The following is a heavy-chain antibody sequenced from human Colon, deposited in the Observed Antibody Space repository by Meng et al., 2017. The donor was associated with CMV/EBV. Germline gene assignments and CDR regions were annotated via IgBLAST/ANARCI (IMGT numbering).Heavy chain of an antibody. V-gene: IGHV1-18*01. CDR3: ARVVVIPADYYTMDV. CDR1: GYTFTTYT. J-gene: IGHJ6*02. CDR2: ISPYNGNT. Sequence: ASVKVSCKASGYTFTTYTMAWVQQAPGQGLEWMGLISPYNGNTKYAQRLQDRVTMTTDTSTRTAYMELRSLRSDDTAVYYCARVVVIPADYYTMDVWGQGTTVTVSS. D-gene: IGHD2-2*01.